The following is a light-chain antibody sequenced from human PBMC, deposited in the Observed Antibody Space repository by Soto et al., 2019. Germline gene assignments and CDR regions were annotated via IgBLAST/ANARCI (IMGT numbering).Light chain of an antibody. J-gene: IGKJ2*01. CDR3: HQYNNWYT. V-gene: IGKV3-15*01. CDR1: QSVSSN. Sequence: EIVMTQSPATLSVSPGERATLSCRASQSVSSNLAWYQQKPGQAPRLLIYGASTRATGIPARFSGSGSGTDFTLTISSLQSEDFAVYYCHQYNNWYTFGQGTKLEIK. CDR2: GAS.